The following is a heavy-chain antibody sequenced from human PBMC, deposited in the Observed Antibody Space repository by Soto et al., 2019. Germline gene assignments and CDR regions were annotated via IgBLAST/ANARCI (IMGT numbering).Heavy chain of an antibody. CDR1: GYIFSTYT. CDR3: ARVSFETSGYADY. Sequence: QVHLVQSGAEVKKPGASVKVSCKASGYIFSTYTMHWVHQAPGQRLEWMGWINAANGNTKYSQNFQGRVTISRDTSASTAYLELSSLRSEDTAVYYCARVSFETSGYADYWGQGTLVTVSS. V-gene: IGHV1-3*01. D-gene: IGHD3-22*01. CDR2: INAANGNT. J-gene: IGHJ4*02.